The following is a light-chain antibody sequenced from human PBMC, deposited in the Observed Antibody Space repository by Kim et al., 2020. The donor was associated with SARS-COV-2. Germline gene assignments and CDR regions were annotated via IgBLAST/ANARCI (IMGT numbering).Light chain of an antibody. CDR3: CSYAGTYIFV. Sequence: QSALTQPRSVSGSPGQLVTISCTGTSNDVGNYDYVSWYQHHPGKAPKLIISDVSERPSGVPDRFSALKSGNTASLTISGLQAEDEADYYCCSYAGTYIFVFGGGTQLTVL. CDR2: DVS. CDR1: SNDVGNYDY. V-gene: IGLV2-11*01. J-gene: IGLJ3*02.